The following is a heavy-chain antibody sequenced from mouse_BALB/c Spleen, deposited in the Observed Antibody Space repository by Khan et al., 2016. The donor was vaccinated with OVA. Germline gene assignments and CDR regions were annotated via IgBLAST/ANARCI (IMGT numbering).Heavy chain of an antibody. Sequence: EALLLESGPSLVKPSQTLSLTCSVTGDSITRGYWNWIRKFPGNKLDYMGYISYSGNTYCNPSLKSRISITRDTSKNQYYLQLNSVTTEDTATYYCACELRGFAYWGQGTLVTVSA. CDR3: ACELRGFAY. V-gene: IGHV3-8*02. D-gene: IGHD1-1*01. CDR1: GDSITRGY. J-gene: IGHJ3*01. CDR2: ISYSGNT.